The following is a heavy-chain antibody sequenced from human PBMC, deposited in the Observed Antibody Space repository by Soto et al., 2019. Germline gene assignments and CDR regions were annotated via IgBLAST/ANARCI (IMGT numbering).Heavy chain of an antibody. CDR2: ISGSGCRT. CDR3: AKWAHTDYGDYQSVSLDY. Sequence: PCGSLRLSCASYGFTFSSYAMSWDRPAPGKGLEWDSAISGSGCRTYYADSVKGRFTSSRDNSKNTMHLYMNSLRAEDTAVYYCAKWAHTDYGDYQSVSLDYWGQGTLVTVSS. D-gene: IGHD4-17*01. V-gene: IGHV3-23*01. J-gene: IGHJ4*02. CDR1: GFTFSSYA.